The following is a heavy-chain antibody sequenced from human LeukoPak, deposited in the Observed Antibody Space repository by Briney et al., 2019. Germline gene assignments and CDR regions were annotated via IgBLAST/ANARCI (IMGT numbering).Heavy chain of an antibody. CDR2: ISGSGGST. CDR1: GFTFSSYA. V-gene: IGHV3-23*01. J-gene: IGHJ4*02. D-gene: IGHD5-24*01. CDR3: ATLAVAGTREWRWLQLRGYYFDY. Sequence: GGFLRLSCAASGFTFSSYAMSWVRQAPGKGLEWVSAISGSGGSTYYADSVKGRFTISRDNSKNTLYLQMNSLRAEDTAVHYCATLAVAGTREWRWLQLRGYYFDYWGQGTLVTVSS.